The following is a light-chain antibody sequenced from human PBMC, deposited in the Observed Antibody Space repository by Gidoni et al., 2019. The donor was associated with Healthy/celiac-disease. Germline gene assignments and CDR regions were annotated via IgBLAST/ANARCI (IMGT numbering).Light chain of an antibody. CDR1: SSDVGGYNY. V-gene: IGLV2-14*01. CDR2: EVS. CDR3: SSYTSSSGYV. Sequence: QSALTQPASVSASPGQSITISCTGTSSDVGGYNYVSWYQQHPGKAPKLMIYEVSNRPSGVSNRFSGSKSGNTASLTISGLQAEDEADYYCSSYTSSSGYVFGTGTKVTVL. J-gene: IGLJ1*01.